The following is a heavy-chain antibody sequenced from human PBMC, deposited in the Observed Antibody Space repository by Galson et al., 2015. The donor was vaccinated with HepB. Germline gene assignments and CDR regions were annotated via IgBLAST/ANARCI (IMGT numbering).Heavy chain of an antibody. CDR1: GFTFSRYT. J-gene: IGHJ6*02. D-gene: IGHD3-3*01. V-gene: IGHV3-21*01. CDR3: ARGAIFGVVTNFYYYGMDV. CDR2: ISISGGFI. Sequence: SLRLSCAASGFTFSRYTIYWFRQAPGKGLEWVSSISISGGFIQYADSLRGRFTISRDNAKDSLSLQMNSLRVEDTGVYYCARGAIFGVVTNFYYYGMDVWGQGTTVTVSS.